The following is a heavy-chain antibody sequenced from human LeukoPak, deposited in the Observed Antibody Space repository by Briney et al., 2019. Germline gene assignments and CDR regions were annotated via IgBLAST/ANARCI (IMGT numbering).Heavy chain of an antibody. CDR1: GYTFTKYY. V-gene: IGHV1-2*02. J-gene: IGHJ3*02. CDR3: ARGPQYYYDSRGAFDI. CDR2: INPNSGGT. Sequence: ASVKVSCKASGYTFTKYYMHWVRQAPGQGLEWMGWINPNSGGTNYAQKFQGRVTMTRDTSISTAYMELSRLGSDDTAVYYCARGPQYYYDSRGAFDIWGQGTMVTVSS. D-gene: IGHD3-22*01.